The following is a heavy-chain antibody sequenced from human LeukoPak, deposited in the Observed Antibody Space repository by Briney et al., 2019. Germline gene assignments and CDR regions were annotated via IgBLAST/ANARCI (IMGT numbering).Heavy chain of an antibody. V-gene: IGHV3-21*01. J-gene: IGHJ6*02. Sequence: PGGSLRLSCAASGFTFSSYSMNWVRQAPGKGLGWVSSISSSSSYIYYADSVKGRFTISRDNAKNSLYLQMNSLRAEDTAVYYCARDSIKDYGMDVWGQGTTVTVSS. CDR2: ISSSSSYI. D-gene: IGHD5-24*01. CDR1: GFTFSSYS. CDR3: ARDSIKDYGMDV.